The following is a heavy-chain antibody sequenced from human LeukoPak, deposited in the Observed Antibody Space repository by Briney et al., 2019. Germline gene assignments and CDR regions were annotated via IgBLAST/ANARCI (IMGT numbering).Heavy chain of an antibody. V-gene: IGHV4-39*07. Sequence: SETLSLTCTVSGGSISSSSYYWGWIRQPPGKGLEGIGSIYYSGSTYYNPSLKSRVTISVDTSKNQFSLKLSSVTAADTAVYYCARAGVRLFFGDNWFDPWGQGTLVTVSS. CDR1: GGSISSSSYY. J-gene: IGHJ5*02. CDR3: ARAGVRLFFGDNWFDP. D-gene: IGHD2-15*01. CDR2: IYYSGST.